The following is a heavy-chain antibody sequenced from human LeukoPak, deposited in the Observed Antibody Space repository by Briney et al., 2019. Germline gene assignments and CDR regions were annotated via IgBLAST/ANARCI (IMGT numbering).Heavy chain of an antibody. Sequence: PGGSLRLSCAASGFTFSSYDIHWVRQAPGKGLEWVAFIRYDGSNKYYADSVRGRFTISRDNSKNTLYLQMNSLRAEDTAVYYCAKDGGGYYPSYYYYMDVWGKGTTVTISS. V-gene: IGHV3-30*02. J-gene: IGHJ6*03. CDR1: GFTFSSYD. CDR2: IRYDGSNK. D-gene: IGHD3-10*01. CDR3: AKDGGGYYPSYYYYMDV.